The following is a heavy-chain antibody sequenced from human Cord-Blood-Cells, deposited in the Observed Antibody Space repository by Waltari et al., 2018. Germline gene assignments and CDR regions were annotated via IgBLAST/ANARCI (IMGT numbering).Heavy chain of an antibody. J-gene: IGHJ6*02. CDR1: GYTFTRYY. CDR2: INPGGGST. D-gene: IGHD6-6*01. Sequence: QVQLVQSGAEVKKPGASVKVSCKASGYTFTRYYMNWVRQAPGQGLEWMGIINPGGGSTSYAQKFQGRVTMTRDTSTSTVYMELSSLRSEDTAVYYCASSTEYSSSWFPSNYYYYYGMDVWGQGTTVTVSS. V-gene: IGHV1-46*01. CDR3: ASSTEYSSSWFPSNYYYYYGMDV.